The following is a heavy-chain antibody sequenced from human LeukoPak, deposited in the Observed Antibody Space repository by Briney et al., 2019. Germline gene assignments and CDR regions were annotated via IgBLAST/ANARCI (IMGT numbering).Heavy chain of an antibody. D-gene: IGHD6-19*01. CDR2: INSDRSST. CDR1: GFTFSSFW. J-gene: IGHJ4*02. CDR3: ARTWRLTSSGWIDY. Sequence: GGSLRLSCAASGFTFSSFWMHWVPQAPGKGLVWVSRINSDRSSTSYADSVKGRFTISRDNAKNTLYLQMNSLRAEDTAVYYCARTWRLTSSGWIDYWGQGTLVTVSS. V-gene: IGHV3-74*01.